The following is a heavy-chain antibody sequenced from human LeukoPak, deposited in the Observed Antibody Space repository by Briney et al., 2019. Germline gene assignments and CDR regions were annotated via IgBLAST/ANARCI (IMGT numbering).Heavy chain of an antibody. CDR3: ARAPGRPAAVFDY. J-gene: IGHJ4*02. CDR1: GGSFSGYY. V-gene: IGHV4-34*01. CDR2: INHSGST. Sequence: SETLSLTCAVYGGSFSGYYWSWIRQPPGKGLEWIGEINHSGSTNYNPSLKSRVTISVDTSKNQFPLKLSSVTAADTAVYYCARAPGRPAAVFDYWGQGTLVTVSS. D-gene: IGHD2-2*01.